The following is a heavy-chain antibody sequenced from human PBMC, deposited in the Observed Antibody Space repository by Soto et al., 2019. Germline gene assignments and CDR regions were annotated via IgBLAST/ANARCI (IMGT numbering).Heavy chain of an antibody. D-gene: IGHD6-13*01. CDR1: GFTFSSYG. Sequence: PGGSLRLSCAASGFTFSSYGMHWVRQAPGKGLEWVAVIWYDGSNKYYADSVKGRFTISRDNSKNTLYLQMNSLRAEDTAVYYCARDGVAIAAAGQSNFDYWGQGTLVTVSS. V-gene: IGHV3-33*01. J-gene: IGHJ4*02. CDR3: ARDGVAIAAAGQSNFDY. CDR2: IWYDGSNK.